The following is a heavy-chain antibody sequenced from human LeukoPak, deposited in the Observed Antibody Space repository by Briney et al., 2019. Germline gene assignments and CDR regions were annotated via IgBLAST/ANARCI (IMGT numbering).Heavy chain of an antibody. CDR3: ARDQGSGIYYYYYMDV. V-gene: IGHV1-2*02. Sequence: GASVKVSCKASGYTFTGYYMHWVRQAPGQGLEWMGWINPNSGGTNYAQKFQGRVTMTRDTSISTAYMELSRLRSDDTAVYYCARDQGSGIYYYYYMDVWGKGTTVTISS. J-gene: IGHJ6*03. CDR2: INPNSGGT. CDR1: GYTFTGYY. D-gene: IGHD3-10*01.